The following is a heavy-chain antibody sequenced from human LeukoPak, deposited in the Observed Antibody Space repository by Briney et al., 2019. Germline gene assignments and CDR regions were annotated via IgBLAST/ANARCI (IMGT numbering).Heavy chain of an antibody. CDR1: GFTFSNYA. D-gene: IGHD3-22*01. J-gene: IGHJ4*02. V-gene: IGHV3-15*01. CDR3: ARRSDNYDSSGYSSNLIDY. CDR2: IKSKTDGGTT. Sequence: GGSLRLSCAASGFTFSNYAMTWVRQAPGKGLEWVGRIKSKTDGGTTDYAAPVKGRFTISRDDSKNTLYLQMNSLRAEDTAVYYCARRSDNYDSSGYSSNLIDYWGQGTLVTVSS.